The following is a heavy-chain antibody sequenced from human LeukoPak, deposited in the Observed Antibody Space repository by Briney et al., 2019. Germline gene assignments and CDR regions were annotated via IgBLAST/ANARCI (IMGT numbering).Heavy chain of an antibody. CDR1: GFTFSDYY. Sequence: GGSLRLSCVASGFTFSDYYMTWIRQAPGKGLEWVSYISGSGTTKHYADSVKGRFTVSRDNAKNSLFLQMNSLRTEDTAVYYCAKTGERDYWGRGTLVTVSS. CDR2: ISGSGTTK. CDR3: AKTGERDY. V-gene: IGHV3-11*04. D-gene: IGHD7-27*01. J-gene: IGHJ4*02.